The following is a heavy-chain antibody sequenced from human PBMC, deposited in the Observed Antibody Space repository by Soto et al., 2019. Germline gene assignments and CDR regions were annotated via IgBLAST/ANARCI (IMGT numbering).Heavy chain of an antibody. V-gene: IGHV1-8*01. Sequence: QVQLVQSGAEVKKSGASVKVSCKASGYTFTSYDINWVRQATGQGLEWMGWMNPNSGNTGYAQKFQGRVTMTRNTSISTAYMELSSLRSEDTAVYYCARECSGGSCYPDDAFDIWGQGTMVTVSS. J-gene: IGHJ3*02. CDR1: GYTFTSYD. CDR3: ARECSGGSCYPDDAFDI. CDR2: MNPNSGNT. D-gene: IGHD2-15*01.